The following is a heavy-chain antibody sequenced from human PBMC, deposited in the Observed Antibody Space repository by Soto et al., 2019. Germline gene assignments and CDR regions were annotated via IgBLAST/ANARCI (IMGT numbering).Heavy chain of an antibody. CDR1: GYTFTSYG. CDR3: SREEYYFWSGYYEYFQH. D-gene: IGHD3-3*01. V-gene: IGHV1-18*01. Sequence: QVQLVQSGAAVKKPGSSVKVSCKASGYTFTSYGISWVRQSPGQGLEWMGWISAYNGNTNYAQKLQGRVTITTDTSKRTGYLELRRLRSYDTAVYYCSREEYYFWSGYYEYFQHWGQGNMVTVSS. J-gene: IGHJ1*01. CDR2: ISAYNGNT.